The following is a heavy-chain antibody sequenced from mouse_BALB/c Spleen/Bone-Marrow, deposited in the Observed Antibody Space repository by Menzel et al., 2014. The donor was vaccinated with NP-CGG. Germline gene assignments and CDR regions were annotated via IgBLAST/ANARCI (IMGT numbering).Heavy chain of an antibody. CDR3: AGHTTRASIVAMAY. V-gene: IGHV5-6*01. Sequence: VNLVESGGDLVKPGGSLKLSCAASGFTFSSYAMSWVRQTPDKRLEWVATISSGGSYTYHPDSVKGRSTISIDNAKNTLYLQMRRLRSEDTAMYYCAGHTTRASIVAMAYWGQGTSVTVSA. CDR2: ISSGGSYT. D-gene: IGHD3-1*01. CDR1: GFTFSSYA. J-gene: IGHJ4*01.